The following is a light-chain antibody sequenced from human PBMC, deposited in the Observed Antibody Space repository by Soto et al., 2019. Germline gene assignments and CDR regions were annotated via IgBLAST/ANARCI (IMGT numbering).Light chain of an antibody. CDR3: QQRSNWPLT. CDR1: QSISSS. Sequence: EIVLTQSPATLSLSPGERAPLSCRASQSISSSLAWYQQKPGQAPRLLIYDASNRATGIPARFSGSGSGTDFTLTISSLEPEDFAVYYCQQRSNWPLTFGGGTKVDIK. V-gene: IGKV3-11*01. J-gene: IGKJ4*01. CDR2: DAS.